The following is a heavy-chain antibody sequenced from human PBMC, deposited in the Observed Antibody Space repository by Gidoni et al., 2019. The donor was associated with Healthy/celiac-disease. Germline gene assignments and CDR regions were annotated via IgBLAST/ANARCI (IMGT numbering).Heavy chain of an antibody. D-gene: IGHD2-15*01. CDR1: GFTISHYA. Sequence: EVLLLESGGGSVQPGGSLRLSCAASGFTISHYALSWVRQAPGKGLEWVSGTSGSSADTYYTDSVKGRFTISRDNSKNTMYLQMNSLRAEDTAIYYCAKAPLGYCNGVRCYPFDYWGQGTLVTVSS. V-gene: IGHV3-23*01. CDR2: TSGSSADT. CDR3: AKAPLGYCNGVRCYPFDY. J-gene: IGHJ4*02.